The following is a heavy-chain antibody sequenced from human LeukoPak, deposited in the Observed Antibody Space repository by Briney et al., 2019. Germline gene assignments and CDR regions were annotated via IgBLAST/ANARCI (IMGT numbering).Heavy chain of an antibody. J-gene: IGHJ3*02. V-gene: IGHV1-2*02. D-gene: IGHD5-18*01. CDR1: GYTFTGYY. CDR2: INPNSGGT. Sequence: ASVKVSCKASGYTFTGYYMHWVRQAPGQGLEWMGWINPNSGGTNYAQKFQGRVTMTRDTSISTAYMELSRLRSDDTAVYYCARGGWIQLWPRDAFDIWGQGTMVTVSS. CDR3: ARGGWIQLWPRDAFDI.